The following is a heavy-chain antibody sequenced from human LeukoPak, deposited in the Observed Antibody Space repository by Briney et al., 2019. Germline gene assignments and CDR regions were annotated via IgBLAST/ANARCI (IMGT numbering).Heavy chain of an antibody. D-gene: IGHD2-15*01. CDR2: IKSKNDGGTA. J-gene: IGHJ4*02. CDR3: TPVMVEDRGF. V-gene: IGHV3-15*01. Sequence: GGSLRLSCAASGFIFNKAWMNWVRQAPGKGPEWVGRIKSKNDGGTADYGSPVKGRFTISRDDSKNTLYLQMNSLISDDTAIYYCTPVMVEDRGFRGQGTLVTVSS. CDR1: GFIFNKAW.